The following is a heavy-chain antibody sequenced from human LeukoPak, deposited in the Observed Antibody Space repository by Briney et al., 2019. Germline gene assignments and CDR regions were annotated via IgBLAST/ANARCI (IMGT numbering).Heavy chain of an antibody. D-gene: IGHD5-18*01. J-gene: IGHJ4*02. Sequence: PSETLSLTCTVSDGSISSGDYYWSWIRQPPGKGLEWIGYIYYSGSTYYNPSLKSRVTISVDTSKNQFSLKLSSVTAADTAVYYCAREADTAMVTDYWGQGTLVTVSS. CDR3: AREADTAMVTDY. V-gene: IGHV4-30-4*01. CDR1: DGSISSGDYY. CDR2: IYYSGST.